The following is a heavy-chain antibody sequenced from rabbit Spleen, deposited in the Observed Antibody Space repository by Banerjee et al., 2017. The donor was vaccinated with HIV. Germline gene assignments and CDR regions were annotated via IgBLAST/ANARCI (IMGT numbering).Heavy chain of an antibody. CDR3: VREVAARFHL. CDR2: IDPIFDST. D-gene: IGHD4-1*01. J-gene: IGHJ4*01. Sequence: QEQVVESGGGLVQPGGSLKLSCKTSGFDFSSYGVSWVRQAPGSGLEWIGYIDPIFDSTYYASWVNGRFTISSDNAQNTLYLQLNSLTAADTATYFCVREVAARFHLWGPGTLVTVS. V-gene: IGHV1S47*01. CDR1: GFDFSSYG.